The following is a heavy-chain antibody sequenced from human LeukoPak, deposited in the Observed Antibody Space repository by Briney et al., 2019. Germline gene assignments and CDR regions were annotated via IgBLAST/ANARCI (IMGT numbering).Heavy chain of an antibody. CDR3: ARGPLWSPFDY. V-gene: IGHV3-21*01. CDR1: EFTFSDYS. D-gene: IGHD5-18*01. CDR2: ISSSSRYI. J-gene: IGHJ4*02. Sequence: GGSLRLSCAASEFTFSDYSMNWVRQAPGKGLEWVASISSSSRYIYYADSVKGRFTISRDNAKNSLYLQMNSLRAEDTAVYYCARGPLWSPFDYWGQGTLVTVS.